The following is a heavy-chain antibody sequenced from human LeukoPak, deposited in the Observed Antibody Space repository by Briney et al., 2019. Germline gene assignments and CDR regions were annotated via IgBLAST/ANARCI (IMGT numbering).Heavy chain of an antibody. Sequence: GWCLRLSRAASGFTFSSYWMHWVRQAPGKALVGVSRINSDGSSTSYADSVRGRFTISRDDAKNTLYLQMNSLRAEDTAVYYSASWYSSSWYWSRGMDVWGQGTTVTVSS. D-gene: IGHD6-13*01. CDR1: GFTFSSYW. J-gene: IGHJ6*02. CDR3: ASWYSSSWYWSRGMDV. CDR2: INSDGSST. V-gene: IGHV3-74*01.